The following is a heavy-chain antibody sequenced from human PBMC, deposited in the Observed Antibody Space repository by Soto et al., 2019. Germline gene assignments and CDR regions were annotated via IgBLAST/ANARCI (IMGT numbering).Heavy chain of an antibody. Sequence: SETLSLTCTVSGGSISSGGYYWSWIRQHPGKGLEWIGYIYYSGSTYYNPSLKSRVTISVDTSKNQFSLKLSSVTAADTAVYYCAGSGGQDIVGDGWFDPWGQGTLVTVSS. J-gene: IGHJ5*02. CDR2: IYYSGST. D-gene: IGHD2-15*01. V-gene: IGHV4-31*03. CDR3: AGSGGQDIVGDGWFDP. CDR1: GGSISSGGYY.